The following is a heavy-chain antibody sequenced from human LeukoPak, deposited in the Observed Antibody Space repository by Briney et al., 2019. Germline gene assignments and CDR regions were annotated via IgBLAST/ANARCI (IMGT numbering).Heavy chain of an antibody. CDR2: IKQDGSEK. CDR1: GFTFSSYW. V-gene: IGHV3-7*03. Sequence: GGSLTLSCAASGFTFSSYWMSWVRQAPGNGLEWVANIKQDGSEKYYVDSVKGRFTISRDNGKNSLYLQMNSLRAEDTAVYYCARSRIQWLVRGYFDYWGQGTLVTVSS. J-gene: IGHJ4*02. D-gene: IGHD6-19*01. CDR3: ARSRIQWLVRGYFDY.